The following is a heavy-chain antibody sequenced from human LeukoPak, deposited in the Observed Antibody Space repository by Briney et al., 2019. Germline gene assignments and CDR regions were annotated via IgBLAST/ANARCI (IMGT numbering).Heavy chain of an antibody. CDR3: ARSSSDKYYYYYMDV. D-gene: IGHD6-25*01. CDR1: GFTFSSYA. Sequence: QPGGSLRLSCAASGFTFSSYAMHWVRQAPGKGLEYVSPISSDGGSTYYANSVKGRLTISRDNSNNTLYLQMGSLRAEDMAVYYCARSSSDKYYYYYMDVWGKGTTLTVSS. V-gene: IGHV3-64*01. CDR2: ISSDGGST. J-gene: IGHJ6*03.